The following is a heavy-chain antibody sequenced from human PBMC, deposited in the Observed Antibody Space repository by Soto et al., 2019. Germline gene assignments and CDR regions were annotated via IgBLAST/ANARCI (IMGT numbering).Heavy chain of an antibody. CDR1: GFTFSSYG. CDR3: ARGGLQGVYYGMDV. Sequence: QVQLVESGGGVVQPGRSLRLSCAASGFTFSSYGMHWVRPAPGKGLEWVAIIWYDGSNQYYADSVKGRFTISRDNSKNTLYLQMNSLRAEDTAVYYCARGGLQGVYYGMDVWGQGTTVTVSS. J-gene: IGHJ6*02. D-gene: IGHD4-4*01. V-gene: IGHV3-33*01. CDR2: IWYDGSNQ.